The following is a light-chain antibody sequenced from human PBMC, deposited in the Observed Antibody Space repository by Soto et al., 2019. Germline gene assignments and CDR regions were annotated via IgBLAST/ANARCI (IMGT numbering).Light chain of an antibody. J-gene: IGLJ1*01. Sequence: QSALTQPASGSGAPGQSITIPCTGTSSDVGGYNYVSWYQQHPGKAPKLMIYDVSNRPSGVSNRFSGSKSGNTASLTISGLQAEDEADYYCSSYTSSSTPYVFGTGTKVTVL. CDR2: DVS. CDR1: SSDVGGYNY. V-gene: IGLV2-14*01. CDR3: SSYTSSSTPYV.